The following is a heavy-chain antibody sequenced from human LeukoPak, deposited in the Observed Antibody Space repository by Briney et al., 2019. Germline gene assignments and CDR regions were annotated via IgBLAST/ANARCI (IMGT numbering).Heavy chain of an antibody. CDR1: GSTFSTYA. CDR3: GKDKGSIFGDH. CDR2: ISGSDGRT. Sequence: GGSLRLSCEASGSTFSTYAMSWIRQAPGKGLEWVSTISGSDGRTYYIDSVKGRFTISRNNSKNTLYLQMNSLRDDGTAVYYCGKDKGSIFGDHWRQVTLVNVSS. V-gene: IGHV3-23*01. J-gene: IGHJ4*02. D-gene: IGHD3-9*01.